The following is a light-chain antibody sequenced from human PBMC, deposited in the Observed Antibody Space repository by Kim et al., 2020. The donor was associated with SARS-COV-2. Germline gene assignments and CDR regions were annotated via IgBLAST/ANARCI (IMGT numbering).Light chain of an antibody. CDR2: GAS. V-gene: IGKV3-15*01. J-gene: IGKJ5*01. CDR1: QSVSSN. Sequence: VSPGERATRSCRASQSVSSNLAWYQQKPGQAPRRLIYGASTRATGIPARFSGSWSGTEFTLTISSLQSEDFAVYYCQQYNNWAITFGQGTRLEIK. CDR3: QQYNNWAIT.